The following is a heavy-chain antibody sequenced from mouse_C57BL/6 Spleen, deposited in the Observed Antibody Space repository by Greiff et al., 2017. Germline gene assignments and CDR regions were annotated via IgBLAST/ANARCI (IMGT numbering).Heavy chain of an antibody. CDR3: ARRWLRDAMDY. J-gene: IGHJ4*01. Sequence: QVQLKQPGAELVMPGASVKLSCKASGYTFTSYWMHWVKQRPGQGLEWIGEIDPSDSYTNYNQKVKGKSTLTVDKSSSTPYMQLSSLTSEDSAVYYCARRWLRDAMDYWGQGTSVTVSS. CDR1: GYTFTSYW. CDR2: IDPSDSYT. V-gene: IGHV1-69*01. D-gene: IGHD2-2*01.